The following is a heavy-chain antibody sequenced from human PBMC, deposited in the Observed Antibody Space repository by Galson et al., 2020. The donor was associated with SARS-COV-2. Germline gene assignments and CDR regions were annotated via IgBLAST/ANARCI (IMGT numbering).Heavy chain of an antibody. CDR3: TRDEKAVAARYYFDY. J-gene: IGHJ4*02. D-gene: IGHD6-19*01. CDR2: IRSKAYGGTT. CDR1: GFTFGDYA. V-gene: IGHV3-49*03. Sequence: GGSLRLSCTASGFTFGDYAMSWFRQAPGKGLEWVGFIRSKAYGGTTEYAASVKGRFTISRDDSKSIAYLQMNSLKTEDTAVYYCTRDEKAVAARYYFDYWGQGTLVTVSS.